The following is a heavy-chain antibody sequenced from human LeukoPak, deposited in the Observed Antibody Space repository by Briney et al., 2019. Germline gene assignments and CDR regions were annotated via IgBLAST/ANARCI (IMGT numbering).Heavy chain of an antibody. CDR2: ISRTSSYT. J-gene: IGHJ6*02. V-gene: IGHV3-11*05. Sequence: PGGSLRLSCAASGFTFSDYYMSWIRRAPGKGLEWVSYISRTSSYTEHADSVKGRFTISRDNAKNSLYLQMNSLRAEDTAVYYCARGIQDYFYGMDVWGQGTTVTVSS. CDR1: GFTFSDYY. CDR3: ARGIQDYFYGMDV.